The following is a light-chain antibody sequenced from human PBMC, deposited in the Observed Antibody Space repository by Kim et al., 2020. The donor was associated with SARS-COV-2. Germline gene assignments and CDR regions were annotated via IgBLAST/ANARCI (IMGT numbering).Light chain of an antibody. Sequence: VSPGPTASITCSGDKLGDKYACWYQQKPGQSPVLVIYQDTKRPSGIPERFSGSNSGNTATLTISGTQAMDEADYYCQTWDSTSVVFGGGTQLTVL. CDR2: QDT. V-gene: IGLV3-1*01. J-gene: IGLJ2*01. CDR3: QTWDSTSVV. CDR1: KLGDKY.